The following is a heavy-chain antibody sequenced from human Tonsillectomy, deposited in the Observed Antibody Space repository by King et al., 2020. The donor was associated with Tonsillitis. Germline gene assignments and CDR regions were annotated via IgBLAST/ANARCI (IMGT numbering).Heavy chain of an antibody. J-gene: IGHJ6*04. Sequence: QLVQSGGGLVQPGRSLRLSCAASGFTFDDYAMHWVRQAPGKGLEWVSGISWNSGSIGYADSVKGRFTISRDNAKNSLYLQMNSLRAEDTALYYCAKAPGEENRVLGGVYYYYGMDVWGKGTTVTVSS. CDR1: GFTFDDYA. V-gene: IGHV3-9*01. CDR3: AKAPGEENRVLGGVYYYYGMDV. D-gene: IGHD3-16*01. CDR2: ISWNSGSI.